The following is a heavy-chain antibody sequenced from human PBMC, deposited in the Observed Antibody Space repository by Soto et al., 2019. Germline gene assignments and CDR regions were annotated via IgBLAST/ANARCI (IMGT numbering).Heavy chain of an antibody. CDR1: GFTFSTYA. V-gene: IGHV3-23*01. Sequence: PGGSLRLSCAASGFTFSTYAMTWVRQAPGKGLEWVSAISASGGSTYYADSVKGRFTISRDNSKNTLYLQMNSLRAEDTAVYYCARDSSITMILDVWGQGTTVTVSS. J-gene: IGHJ6*02. CDR3: ARDSSITMILDV. CDR2: ISASGGST. D-gene: IGHD3-22*01.